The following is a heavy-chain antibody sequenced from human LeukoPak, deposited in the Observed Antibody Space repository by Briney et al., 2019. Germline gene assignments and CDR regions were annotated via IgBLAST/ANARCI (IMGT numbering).Heavy chain of an antibody. Sequence: ASVKVSCKASGHTFTSYDINWVRQATGQGLEWMGWMNPNSGNTGYAQKFLGRVTMTRNTSISTAYMELSSLRSEDTAVYYCAREQWPSPFGYYYYMDVWGKGTTVTVSS. V-gene: IGHV1-8*01. CDR1: GHTFTSYD. J-gene: IGHJ6*03. CDR3: AREQWPSPFGYYYYMDV. D-gene: IGHD6-19*01. CDR2: MNPNSGNT.